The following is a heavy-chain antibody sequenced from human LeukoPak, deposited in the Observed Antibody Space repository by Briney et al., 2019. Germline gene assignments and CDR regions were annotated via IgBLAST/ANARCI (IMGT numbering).Heavy chain of an antibody. Sequence: GASVKVSCKASGYTFTGYYMHWVRQAPGQGLEWMGWINPNSDGTNYAQKFQGRVTMTRDTSISTAYMELSRLRSDDTAVYYCARDLLTMVRGVIITAFDYWGQGTLVTVSS. J-gene: IGHJ4*02. D-gene: IGHD3-10*01. CDR2: INPNSDGT. CDR3: ARDLLTMVRGVIITAFDY. CDR1: GYTFTGYY. V-gene: IGHV1-2*02.